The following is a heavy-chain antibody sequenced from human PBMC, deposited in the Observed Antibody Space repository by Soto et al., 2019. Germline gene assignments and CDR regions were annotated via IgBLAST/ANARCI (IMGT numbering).Heavy chain of an antibody. Sequence: GSQRLSCTASGFNFGSYWMSWVRQAPGKGLEWVANIKQDGSEKYYVDSVKGRFTISRDNAKNSLYLQMNSLGAEDTAVYYCARGSYNWNSWSPYDAFDIWGQGTMVTVSS. D-gene: IGHD1-20*01. CDR1: GFNFGSYW. J-gene: IGHJ3*02. CDR2: IKQDGSEK. CDR3: ARGSYNWNSWSPYDAFDI. V-gene: IGHV3-7*01.